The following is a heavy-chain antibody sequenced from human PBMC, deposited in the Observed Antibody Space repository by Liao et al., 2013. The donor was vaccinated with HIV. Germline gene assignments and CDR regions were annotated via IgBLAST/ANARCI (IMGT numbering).Heavy chain of an antibody. J-gene: IGHJ3*02. Sequence: QVQLQQWGAGLLKPSETLSLTCAVYGGSFSGYYWSWIRQPPGRGLEWIGAINHSGSTNYNPSLKSRVTISVDTSKNQFSLRLSSVTAADTAVYYCARGRGSGSPHDAFDIWGQGTMVTVSS. V-gene: IGHV4-34*01. D-gene: IGHD3-10*01. CDR1: GGSFSGYY. CDR3: ARGRGSGSPHDAFDI. CDR2: INHSGST.